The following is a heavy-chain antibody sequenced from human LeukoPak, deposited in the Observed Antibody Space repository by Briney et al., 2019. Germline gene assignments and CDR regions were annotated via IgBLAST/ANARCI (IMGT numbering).Heavy chain of an antibody. CDR1: GGSISSGGYY. J-gene: IGHJ4*02. D-gene: IGHD3-3*01. Sequence: SETLSLTCTVSGGSISSGGYYWSWIRQHPGKGLEWIGYIYYSGSSYYNPSLKSRVTISVDTSKNQFSLKLSSVTAAAQAVYYCARETILEWSFDYWGQGALVTVSS. CDR2: IYYSGSS. CDR3: ARETILEWSFDY. V-gene: IGHV4-31*03.